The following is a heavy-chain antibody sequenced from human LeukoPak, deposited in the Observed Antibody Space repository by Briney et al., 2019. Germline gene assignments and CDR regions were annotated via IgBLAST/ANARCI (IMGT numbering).Heavy chain of an antibody. CDR2: VSSSGNSI. V-gene: IGHV3-48*04. Sequence: GGSLRLSCAASGFSFSDYSMNWVRQAPGKGLEWVSYVSSSGNSIYYVDSVQGRFTISRDNAKNSLYLQMCSLRAEDTAVYYCARVPSLLWFGELWHREWGGYYFDYWGQGTLVTVSS. J-gene: IGHJ4*02. CDR3: ARVPSLLWFGELWHREWGGYYFDY. D-gene: IGHD3-10*01. CDR1: GFSFSDYS.